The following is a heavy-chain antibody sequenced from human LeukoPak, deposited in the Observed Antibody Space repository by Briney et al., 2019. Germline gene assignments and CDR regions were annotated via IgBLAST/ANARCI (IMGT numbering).Heavy chain of an antibody. CDR2: INHSGST. Sequence: KASETLSLTCTVSGGSISSYYWTWIRQPPGKGLEWLGEINHSGSTNYNPSLKSRVIMSVDTSKNQFSLKLSSVTAADTAVYYCARLDESSDPNAFDIWGQGTMVTVSS. J-gene: IGHJ3*02. V-gene: IGHV4-34*01. D-gene: IGHD3-22*01. CDR3: ARLDESSDPNAFDI. CDR1: GGSISSYY.